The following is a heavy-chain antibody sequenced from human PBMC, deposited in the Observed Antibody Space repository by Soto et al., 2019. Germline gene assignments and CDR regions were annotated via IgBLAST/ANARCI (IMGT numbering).Heavy chain of an antibody. CDR2: IIPILGIA. D-gene: IGHD2-15*01. J-gene: IGHJ4*02. CDR3: ARGGYCSGGSCFPFDY. V-gene: IGHV1-69*02. CDR1: GGTFSSYT. Sequence: QVQLVQSGAEVKKPGSSVKVSCKASGGTFSSYTISWVRQAPGQGLEWMGRIIPILGIANYAQKFQGRVTITADKSTSTAYMELSRLRSEDTAVYYCARGGYCSGGSCFPFDYWGQGTLVTVSS.